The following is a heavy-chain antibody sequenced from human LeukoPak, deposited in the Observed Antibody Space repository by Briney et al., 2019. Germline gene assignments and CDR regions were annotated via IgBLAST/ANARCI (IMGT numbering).Heavy chain of an antibody. Sequence: SVKVSCKASGGTFSSYAISWVRQAPGQGLEWMGRIVPIFGTANYAQKFQGRVTITTDESTSTAYMELSSLRSEDTAVYYCASQYSSGPFDYWGQGTLVTVSS. CDR3: ASQYSSGPFDY. V-gene: IGHV1-69*05. CDR1: GGTFSSYA. CDR2: IVPIFGTA. J-gene: IGHJ4*02. D-gene: IGHD6-19*01.